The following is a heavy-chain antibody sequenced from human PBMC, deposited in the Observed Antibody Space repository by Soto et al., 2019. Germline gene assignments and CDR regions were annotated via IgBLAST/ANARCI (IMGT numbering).Heavy chain of an antibody. Sequence: GGSLRLSCAASGFTFSSYAMSWVRQAPGKGLEWVSAISGSGGSTYYADSVKGRFTISRDNSKNTLYLQMNSLRAEDTAVYYSAKDRSWCSSTSCKNYFDYWGQGTLVTVSS. CDR1: GFTFSSYA. CDR2: ISGSGGST. V-gene: IGHV3-23*01. J-gene: IGHJ4*02. CDR3: AKDRSWCSSTSCKNYFDY. D-gene: IGHD2-2*01.